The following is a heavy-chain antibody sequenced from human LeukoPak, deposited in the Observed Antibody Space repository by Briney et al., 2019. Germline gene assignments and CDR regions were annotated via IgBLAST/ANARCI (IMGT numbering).Heavy chain of an antibody. CDR1: GFTFSNAW. Sequence: GGSLRLSCAASGFTFSNAWMSWVRQAPGKGLEWVSAISGSGGSTYYADSVKGRFTISRDNSKNTLYLQMNSLRAEDTAVYYCAKDSQWELLGFDYWGQGTLVTVSS. V-gene: IGHV3-23*01. J-gene: IGHJ4*02. CDR2: ISGSGGST. CDR3: AKDSQWELLGFDY. D-gene: IGHD1-26*01.